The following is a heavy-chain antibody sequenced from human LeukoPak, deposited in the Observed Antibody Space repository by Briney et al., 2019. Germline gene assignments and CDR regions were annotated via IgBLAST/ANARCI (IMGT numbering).Heavy chain of an antibody. CDR1: GFTFSSYA. D-gene: IGHD1-14*01. J-gene: IGHJ5*02. V-gene: IGHV3-23*01. CDR2: ISGSGGTT. Sequence: GGSLRLSCAASGFTFSSYAMSWVRQAPGKGLEWVSAISGSGGTTYYAGSVKGRFTISRDNSKNTLYLQMNSLRAEDTAVYYCHCRAGNQGSWGQGTLVTVSS. CDR3: HCRAGNQGS.